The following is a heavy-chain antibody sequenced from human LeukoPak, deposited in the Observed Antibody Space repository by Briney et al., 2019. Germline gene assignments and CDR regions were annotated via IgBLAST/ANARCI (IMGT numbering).Heavy chain of an antibody. CDR2: IWYDGSNK. J-gene: IGHJ6*02. CDR1: GFTFSSYG. D-gene: IGHD3-22*01. CDR3: ARDRLYYDSSSGYYYYYYGMDV. Sequence: PGRSLRLSCAASGFTFSSYGMHWVRQAPGKGLEWVAVIWYDGSNKYYADSVKGRFNISRDNSKNTLYLQMNSLRAEDTAVYYCARDRLYYDSSSGYYYYYYGMDVWGQGTTVTVSS. V-gene: IGHV3-33*01.